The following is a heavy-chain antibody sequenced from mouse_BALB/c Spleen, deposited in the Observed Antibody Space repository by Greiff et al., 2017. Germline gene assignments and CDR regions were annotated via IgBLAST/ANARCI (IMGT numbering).Heavy chain of an antibody. Sequence: QVQLKESGAELAKPGASVKMSCKASGYTFTSYWMHWVKQRPGQGLEWIGYINPSTGYTEYNQKFKDKATLTADKSSSTAYMQLSSLTSEDSAVYYCARAGYFDVWGAGTTVTVSS. CDR3: ARAGYFDV. CDR2: INPSTGYT. V-gene: IGHV1-7*01. J-gene: IGHJ1*01. CDR1: GYTFTSYW.